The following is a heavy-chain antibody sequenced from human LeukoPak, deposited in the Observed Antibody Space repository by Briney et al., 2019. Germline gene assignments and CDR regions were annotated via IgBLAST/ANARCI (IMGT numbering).Heavy chain of an antibody. J-gene: IGHJ4*02. V-gene: IGHV1-46*01. D-gene: IGHD6-13*01. Sequence: GASVKVSCKASGYTFTSCYMHWVRQAPGQGLEWMGIINPSGGSTSYAQKFQGRVTMTRDTSTSTVYMELSSLRCEDTAVYYCAREEAAAGRTFDYWGQGTLVTVSS. CDR2: INPSGGST. CDR1: GYTFTSCY. CDR3: AREEAAAGRTFDY.